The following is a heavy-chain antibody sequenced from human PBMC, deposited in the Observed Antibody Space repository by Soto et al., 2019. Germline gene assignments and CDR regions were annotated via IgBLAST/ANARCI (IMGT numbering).Heavy chain of an antibody. J-gene: IGHJ4*02. Sequence: EVQLLESGGGLVQPGGSLRLSCAASGFTFSSYAMSWVRQAPGKGLEWVSAICGSGGSTYYADSVKGRFTISRDNSKNTQNLQMNGLSADDKDVYYCAEDPSRQWVGGSFDYWGQGTLVTVSS. CDR1: GFTFSSYA. D-gene: IGHD6-19*01. V-gene: IGHV3-23*01. CDR2: ICGSGGST. CDR3: AEDPSRQWVGGSFDY.